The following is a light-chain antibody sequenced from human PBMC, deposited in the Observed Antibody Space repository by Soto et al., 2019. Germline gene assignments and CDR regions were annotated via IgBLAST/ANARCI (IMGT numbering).Light chain of an antibody. V-gene: IGKV3-15*01. Sequence: EIVMTQSPATLSVSPGERATLSCRASQSVSINLAWYQQKPGQAPRLLIYGASTRATGIPARFTGSGSGTEFTLTTSILHSEEFAVYYCQHYNNWPPWTFGQGTKVEIK. CDR1: QSVSIN. J-gene: IGKJ1*01. CDR2: GAS. CDR3: QHYNNWPPWT.